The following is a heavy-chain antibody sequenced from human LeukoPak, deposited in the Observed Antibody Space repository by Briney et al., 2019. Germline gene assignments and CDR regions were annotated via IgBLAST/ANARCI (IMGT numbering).Heavy chain of an antibody. D-gene: IGHD3-22*01. CDR2: ISYDGSNK. V-gene: IGHV3-30*18. Sequence: QSGGSLRLSCAASGFTFSSYGMHWVRQAPGKGLEWVAVISYDGSNKYYADSVKGRLTISRDNSKNTLYLQMNSLRAEDTAVYYCAKDPYYYDSSGYLDWGQGTLVTVSS. J-gene: IGHJ4*02. CDR1: GFTFSSYG. CDR3: AKDPYYYDSSGYLD.